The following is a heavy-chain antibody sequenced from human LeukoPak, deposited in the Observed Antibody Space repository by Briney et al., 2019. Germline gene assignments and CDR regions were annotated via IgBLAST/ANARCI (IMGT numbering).Heavy chain of an antibody. J-gene: IGHJ6*04. V-gene: IGHV4-34*01. Sequence: SETLSLTCAVYGGSFSGYYWSWIRQPPGKGLEWIGEINHSGSTNYNPSLKSRATISVDTSKNQFSLKLSSVTAADTAVYYCAREIRSYGSGSYYNRGYYYYYGMDVWGKGTTVTVSS. CDR2: INHSGST. D-gene: IGHD3-10*01. CDR1: GGSFSGYY. CDR3: AREIRSYGSGSYYNRGYYYYYGMDV.